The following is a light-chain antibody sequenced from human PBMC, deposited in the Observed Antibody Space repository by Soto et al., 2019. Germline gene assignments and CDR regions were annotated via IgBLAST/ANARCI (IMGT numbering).Light chain of an antibody. Sequence: VLTQSPATLSLSPGGRATLSCRPSRSVGFKLARYHQRPPQAPSLIIYEVFNSATDIPARFSGSATGTDFTLTITGLYPEDSGVYYCQHRDGWPATFGKGTRVEIK. CDR2: EVF. V-gene: IGKV3-11*01. CDR3: QHRDGWPAT. J-gene: IGKJ1*01. CDR1: RSVGFK.